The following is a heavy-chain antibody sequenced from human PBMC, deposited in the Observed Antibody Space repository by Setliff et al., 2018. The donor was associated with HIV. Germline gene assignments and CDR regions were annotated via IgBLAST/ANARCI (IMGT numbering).Heavy chain of an antibody. CDR2: IDQNGSEK. D-gene: IGHD3-10*01. V-gene: IGHV3-7*01. J-gene: IGHJ6*02. Sequence: GGSLRLSCAASRFTFNDYWMLWVRQAPGKGLEWVANIDQNGSEKNSVDSVKGRFTISRDNAKNSMDLQMNSLRAEDTAIYYCARKLRPGHGVDVWGQGTTVTVSS. CDR3: ARKLRPGHGVDV. CDR1: RFTFNDYW.